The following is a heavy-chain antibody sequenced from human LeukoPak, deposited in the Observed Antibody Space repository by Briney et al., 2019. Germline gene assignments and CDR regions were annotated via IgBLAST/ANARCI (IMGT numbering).Heavy chain of an antibody. CDR1: GGSISSYY. Sequence: KPSETLSLTCTVSGGSISSYYWDWFRQPPGKGLEGIGYIYTSGSTNYNPSLKSRVTISVDTSKNQFSLKLSSVTAADTAVYYCARQAARAATPDYWGQGTLVTVSS. D-gene: IGHD6-13*01. CDR2: IYTSGST. V-gene: IGHV4-4*09. J-gene: IGHJ4*02. CDR3: ARQAARAATPDY.